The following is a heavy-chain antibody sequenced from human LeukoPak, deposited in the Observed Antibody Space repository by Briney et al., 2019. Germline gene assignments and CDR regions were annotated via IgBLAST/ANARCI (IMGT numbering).Heavy chain of an antibody. J-gene: IGHJ6*02. Sequence: ASVKVSCKASGYTFTGYYIHWVRQAPGQGLEWMGWINPNSGGTNYAQKFQGRVTMTRDTSISTAYMELSRLRSDDTAVYYCARDGIEYGSGNFYSIGIDVWGQGTTVTVSS. CDR1: GYTFTGYY. D-gene: IGHD3-10*01. V-gene: IGHV1-2*02. CDR3: ARDGIEYGSGNFYSIGIDV. CDR2: INPNSGGT.